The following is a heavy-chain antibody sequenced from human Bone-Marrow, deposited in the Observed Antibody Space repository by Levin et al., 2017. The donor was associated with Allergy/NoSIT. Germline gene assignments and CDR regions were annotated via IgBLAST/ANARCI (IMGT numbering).Heavy chain of an antibody. CDR3: TRDSRFRVQGGHYFDY. Sequence: QAGGSLRLSCGNFGFSVSNNYMAWVRQAPVKGLEWLSVIFSGGSTYYGDSVRGRFIISKDNSKNMLYLQMNAVRVEDTAVYYCTRDSRFRVQGGHYFDYWGQGIPVTVSS. CDR1: GFSVSNNY. J-gene: IGHJ4*02. V-gene: IGHV3-66*01. CDR2: IFSGGST. D-gene: IGHD3-3*01.